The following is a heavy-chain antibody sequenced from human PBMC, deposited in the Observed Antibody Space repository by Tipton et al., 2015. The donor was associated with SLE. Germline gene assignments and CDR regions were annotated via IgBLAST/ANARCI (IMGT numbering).Heavy chain of an antibody. CDR1: GGSINSRNYY. CDR3: ARGWIVGPTSSFDI. V-gene: IGHV4-39*07. CDR2: IYYSGIT. D-gene: IGHD1-26*01. J-gene: IGHJ3*02. Sequence: TLSLTCTVSGGSINSRNYYWGWIRQPPGKGLEWIGGIYYSGITYYNPSLKGRVIMSVDTSKNQFSLRLISLTAADTAVYFCARGWIVGPTSSFDIWGQGTMVTVSS.